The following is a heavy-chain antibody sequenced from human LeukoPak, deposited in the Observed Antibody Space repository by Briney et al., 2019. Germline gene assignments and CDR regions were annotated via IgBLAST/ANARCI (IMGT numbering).Heavy chain of an antibody. Sequence: GGSLRLSCAASGSTFSSYSMNWVRQAPGKGLEWVSSISSSSSYIYYADSVKGRFTTSRDNAKNSLYLQMNSLRAEDTAVYYCARVLSGSRGDSFDYWGQGTLVTVSS. CDR2: ISSSSSYI. CDR1: GSTFSSYS. V-gene: IGHV3-21*01. CDR3: ARVLSGSRGDSFDY. D-gene: IGHD6-13*01. J-gene: IGHJ4*02.